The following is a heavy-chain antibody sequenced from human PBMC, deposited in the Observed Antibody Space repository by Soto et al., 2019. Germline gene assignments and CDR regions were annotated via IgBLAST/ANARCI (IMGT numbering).Heavy chain of an antibody. CDR2: SSNSVTFT. J-gene: IGHJ4*02. CDR3: ARSGDNYNVIDD. V-gene: IGHV3-11*03. CDR1: GFTLSDHH. Sequence: GGSLRLSCGASGFTLSDHHMSWIRQSPGKGLEWVSFSSNSVTFTKYADSVKGRFTISRDNAKNSLYLQINSLRGEDTAIYFCARSGDNYNVIDDWGPGTQVTVSS. D-gene: IGHD1-1*01.